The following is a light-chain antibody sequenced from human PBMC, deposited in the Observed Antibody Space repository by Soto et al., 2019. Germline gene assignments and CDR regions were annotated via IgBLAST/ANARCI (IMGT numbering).Light chain of an antibody. V-gene: IGLV6-57*04. CDR3: QSYDSSNQGV. CDR2: EDN. Sequence: LTQPHSVSESPGKTVTISCTRSSGSIASNYVQWYQQRPGSAPTTVIYEDNQRPSGVPDRFSGSIDSSSNSASLTISGLKTEDEADYYCQSYDSSNQGVFGGGTNLTVL. CDR1: SGSIASNY. J-gene: IGLJ3*02.